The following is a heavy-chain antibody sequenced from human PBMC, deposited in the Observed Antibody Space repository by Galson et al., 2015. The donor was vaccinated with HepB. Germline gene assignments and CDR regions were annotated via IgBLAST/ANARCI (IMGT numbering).Heavy chain of an antibody. Sequence: LRLSCAVSGFAFNNAWMSWVRQAPGKGLEWVGRIYSRADGGATDYAAPAKGRFTISRDDSKDTLYLHMNYLETEDTAIYYCATYIYAYSRYWGQGTLVSVSS. D-gene: IGHD2-15*01. V-gene: IGHV3-15*01. J-gene: IGHJ4*02. CDR1: GFAFNNAW. CDR3: ATYIYAYSRY. CDR2: IYSRADGGAT.